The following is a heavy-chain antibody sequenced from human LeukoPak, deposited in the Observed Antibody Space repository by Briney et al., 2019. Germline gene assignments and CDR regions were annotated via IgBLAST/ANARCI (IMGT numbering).Heavy chain of an antibody. CDR1: GFTFTSSA. CDR3: ARGLVITDFDY. CDR2: IVVGSGNT. D-gene: IGHD3-22*01. Sequence: GASVKVSCKASGFTFTSSAVQWVRQARGQRLEWIGWIVVGSGNTGYAQKFQGRVTMTRNTSISTAYMELSSLRSEDTAVYYCARGLVITDFDYWGQGTLVTVSS. J-gene: IGHJ4*02. V-gene: IGHV1-58*01.